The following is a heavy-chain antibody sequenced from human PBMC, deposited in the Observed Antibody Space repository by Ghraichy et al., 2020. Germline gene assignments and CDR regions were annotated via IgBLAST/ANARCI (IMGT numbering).Heavy chain of an antibody. CDR1: GGSVTTGTYY. CDR2: IYHSGTT. Sequence: SETLSLTCTVSGGSVTTGTYYWSWIRQPPGKGLEWIGYIYHSGTTNYNSSLTSRVTISIDTSKNQFSLRLTSVTAADTAVYYCARTNPGLTTALAYYYGMDIWGQGTTVTVS. CDR3: ARTNPGLTTALAYYYGMDI. D-gene: IGHD4-11*01. V-gene: IGHV4-61*01. J-gene: IGHJ6*02.